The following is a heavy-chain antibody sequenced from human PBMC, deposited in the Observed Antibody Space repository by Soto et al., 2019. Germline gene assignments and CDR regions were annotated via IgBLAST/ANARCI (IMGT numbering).Heavy chain of an antibody. V-gene: IGHV1-18*01. CDR1: GYTFTSYG. CDR2: ISAYNGNT. D-gene: IGHD2-2*01. Sequence: ASVKVSCKASGYTFTSYGISWVRQAPGQGLEWMGWISAYNGNTNYAQKLQGRVTMTTDTSTSTAYMELRSLRSDDTAVYYCARDGWDIVVVPAFNSYYYKDVWGKGTTVTVSS. CDR3: ARDGWDIVVVPAFNSYYYKDV. J-gene: IGHJ6*03.